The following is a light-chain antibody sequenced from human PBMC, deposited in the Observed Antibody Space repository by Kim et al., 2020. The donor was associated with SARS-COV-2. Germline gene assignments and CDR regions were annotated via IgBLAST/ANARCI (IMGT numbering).Light chain of an antibody. V-gene: IGLV2-14*03. CDR2: GVS. Sequence: QSALTQPASVSGSPGQSITISCTGTNSDIGGYNYVSWYQQYPGKAPKLIIYGVSDRPSGVSIRFSGSKSANTASLTISGLQAEDEADYYCSSYTSSTTLVFGGGTKLTVL. CDR3: SSYTSSTTLV. J-gene: IGLJ3*02. CDR1: NSDIGGYNY.